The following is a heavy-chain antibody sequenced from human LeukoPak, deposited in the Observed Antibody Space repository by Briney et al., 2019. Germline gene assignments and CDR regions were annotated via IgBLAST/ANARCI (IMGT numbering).Heavy chain of an antibody. CDR2: IRSKAYGGTT. Sequence: GGSLRLSCTASGFTFGDYAMSWVRQAPGKGLEWVGFIRSKAYGGTTEYAASVKGRFTISRDDSKSIAYLQMNSPKTEDTAVYYCTRGRCSSTSCYSYFDYWGQGTLVTVSS. CDR1: GFTFGDYA. CDR3: TRGRCSSTSCYSYFDY. D-gene: IGHD2-2*01. J-gene: IGHJ4*02. V-gene: IGHV3-49*04.